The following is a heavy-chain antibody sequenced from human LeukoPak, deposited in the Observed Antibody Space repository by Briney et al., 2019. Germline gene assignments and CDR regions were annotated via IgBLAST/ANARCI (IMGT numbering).Heavy chain of an antibody. J-gene: IGHJ6*02. CDR3: ARGSCSSGSCYERLNGLDV. V-gene: IGHV3-13*01. CDR2: FHTAGDT. Sequence: GGSLRLSCAASGFIFSNYDMDRVHKDTRKRLLHVSAFHTAGDTHYSGSVKGRFATSRENDKNSLYLQMNNLRAGDTAVYYCARGSCSSGSCYERLNGLDVWGQGTTVTVS. D-gene: IGHD2-15*01. CDR1: GFIFSNYD.